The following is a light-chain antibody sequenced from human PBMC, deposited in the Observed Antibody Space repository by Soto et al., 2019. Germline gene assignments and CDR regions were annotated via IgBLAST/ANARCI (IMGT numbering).Light chain of an antibody. CDR2: GAS. Sequence: EIVMTQSPGTLSFSAGERATLSFRASQTVIRNYLAWHQQKPGQTPRLLVYGASSRATGIPDRFSGSGSGTDFALTISRLEPEDFAVYYCQQHGTSPITFGQGTRLEIK. V-gene: IGKV3-20*01. J-gene: IGKJ5*01. CDR1: QTVIRNY. CDR3: QQHGTSPIT.